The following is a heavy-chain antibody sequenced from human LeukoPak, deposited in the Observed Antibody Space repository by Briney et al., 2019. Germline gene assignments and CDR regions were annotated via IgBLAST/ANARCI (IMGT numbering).Heavy chain of an antibody. D-gene: IGHD5-12*01. Sequence: SETLSLTCTVSGGSISNYYWNWIRQPPGKGLEWIGYIYYSGTTNYNPSLKSRVSMSVDTSKNQFSLNVSSVTAADTAVYYCARATSSYFYYMDVWGKGTTVTISS. CDR1: GGSISNYY. CDR3: ARATSSYFYYMDV. V-gene: IGHV4-59*08. CDR2: IYYSGTT. J-gene: IGHJ6*03.